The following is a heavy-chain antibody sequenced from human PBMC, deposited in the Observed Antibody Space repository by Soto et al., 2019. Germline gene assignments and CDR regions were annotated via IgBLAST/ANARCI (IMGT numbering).Heavy chain of an antibody. V-gene: IGHV1-8*01. CDR3: AREVVSRGMDV. CDR1: GYTFTSYD. CDR2: MNPNSGNT. D-gene: IGHD3-22*01. J-gene: IGHJ6*02. Sequence: ASVKVSCKASGYTFTSYDINWVRQATGQGLEGIGWMNPNSGNTGYAQNFQGRVTMTRNTSISTAYMELSSLISEDTAVYYSAREVVSRGMDVWGQGTTVTVSS.